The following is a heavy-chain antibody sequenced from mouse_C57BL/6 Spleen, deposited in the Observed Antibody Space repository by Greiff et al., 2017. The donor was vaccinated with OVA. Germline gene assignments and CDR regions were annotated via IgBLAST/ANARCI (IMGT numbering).Heavy chain of an antibody. CDR1: GYTFTTYP. CDR2: FHPYNDDT. Sequence: VQLQQSGAELVKPGASVKMSCKASGYTFTTYPIEWMKQNHGKSLEWIGNFHPYNDDTKYNEKFKGKATLTVEKSSSTVYLELIRLTSDDSAVYSCARSYFYGSSRDYAMDYWGQGTSVTVSS. V-gene: IGHV1-47*01. CDR3: ARSYFYGSSRDYAMDY. J-gene: IGHJ4*01. D-gene: IGHD1-1*01.